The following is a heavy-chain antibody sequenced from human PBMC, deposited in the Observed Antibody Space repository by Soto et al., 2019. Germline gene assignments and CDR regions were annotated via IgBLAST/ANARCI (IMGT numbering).Heavy chain of an antibody. J-gene: IGHJ4*02. V-gene: IGHV4-61*01. CDR3: AVYIAGAGGDGY. D-gene: IGHD6-19*01. CDR2: QSGST. Sequence: QVQLQESGPGLVKPSETLSLTCTVSGGSVTSGSYHWTWIRQPPGKGLEWIGQSGSTNYNPSLRSGITISVDTSKNNFSLNLSSLTAADPAVYYCAVYIAGAGGDGYGGRGTLVTVSS. CDR1: GGSVTSGSYH.